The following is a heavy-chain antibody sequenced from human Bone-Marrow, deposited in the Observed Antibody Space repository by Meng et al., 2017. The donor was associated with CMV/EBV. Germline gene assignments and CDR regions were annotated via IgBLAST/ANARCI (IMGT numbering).Heavy chain of an antibody. CDR3: ASLPPYGDSDY. D-gene: IGHD4-17*01. V-gene: IGHV1-69*05. Sequence: KISCKASGGTFSSYAISWVRQAPGQGLEWMGGIIPIFGTANYAQKFQGRVTITTDESTSTAYMELSSLRSEDTAVYYCASLPPYGDSDYWGQGTLVTVSS. CDR1: GGTFSSYA. CDR2: IIPIFGTA. J-gene: IGHJ4*02.